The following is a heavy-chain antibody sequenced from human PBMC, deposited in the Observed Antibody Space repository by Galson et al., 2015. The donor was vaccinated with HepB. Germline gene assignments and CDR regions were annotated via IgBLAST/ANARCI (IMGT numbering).Heavy chain of an antibody. CDR3: ARSDYYRLGY. Sequence: ETLSLTCAVSRGSITTSDWWSWIRQPPGKGLEWIGEIHHSGSTNYNPSLKSRVTISLDKSKNQLSLKLNSVTAADTAVYYCARSDYYRLGYWGQGTLVTVSS. J-gene: IGHJ4*02. CDR1: RGSITTSDW. V-gene: IGHV4-4*02. D-gene: IGHD3-10*01. CDR2: IHHSGST.